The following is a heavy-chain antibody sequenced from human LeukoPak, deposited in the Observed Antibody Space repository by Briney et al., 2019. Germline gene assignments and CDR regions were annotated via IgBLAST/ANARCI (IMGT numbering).Heavy chain of an antibody. J-gene: IGHJ2*01. CDR1: GFTFSSYW. CDR3: ARIDDILTGYTWYFDL. V-gene: IGHV3-7*01. Sequence: GGSLRLSCAASGFTFSSYWMSWVRQAPGKGLEWVANIKQDGSEKYYVDSVKGRFTISRDNAKKSLYLQMNSLRAEDTAVYYCARIDDILTGYTWYFDLWGRGALVTVSS. D-gene: IGHD3-9*01. CDR2: IKQDGSEK.